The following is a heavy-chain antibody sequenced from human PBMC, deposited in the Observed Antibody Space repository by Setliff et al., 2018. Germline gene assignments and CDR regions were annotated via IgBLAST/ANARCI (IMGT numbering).Heavy chain of an antibody. V-gene: IGHV4-38-2*01. CDR2: IFYRGTT. Sequence: SETLSLTCDVSGYSISSDYYWGWIRQPPGRGLEWIGTIFYRGTTYYNLSLKSPVTISLDASKNQFSLTLTSVTAADTAIYYCARQRVVVGAPSWFDPWGQGTLVTAPQ. D-gene: IGHD2-15*01. CDR1: GYSISSDYY. CDR3: ARQRVVVGAPSWFDP. J-gene: IGHJ5*02.